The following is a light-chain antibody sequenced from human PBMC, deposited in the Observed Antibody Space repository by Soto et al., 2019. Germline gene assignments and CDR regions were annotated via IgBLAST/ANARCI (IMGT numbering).Light chain of an antibody. CDR3: SSFTSSSTFV. CDR2: DVS. J-gene: IGLJ1*01. V-gene: IGLV2-14*01. CDR1: SSDVGRYNY. Sequence: QSALAQPASVSGSPGQSITISCTGTSSDVGRYNYVSWFQQHPGKAPKLMIFDVSNWPSGVSDRVSGSKSGNTASLTISGLQAEDEADYYCSSFTSSSTFVFGTGTKVTVL.